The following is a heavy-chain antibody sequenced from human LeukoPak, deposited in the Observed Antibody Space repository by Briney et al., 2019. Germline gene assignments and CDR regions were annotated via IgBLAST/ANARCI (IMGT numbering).Heavy chain of an antibody. CDR1: GGSISSGDYY. Sequence: SETLSLTCTVSGGSISSGDYYWSWIRQPPGKGLEWIGYIYYSGSTYYNPSLKSRVTISVDTSKNQFPLKLSSVTAADTAVYYCAREAEYCTNGVCYKGFDYWGQGTLVTVSS. J-gene: IGHJ4*02. D-gene: IGHD2-8*01. V-gene: IGHV4-30-4*01. CDR3: AREAEYCTNGVCYKGFDY. CDR2: IYYSGST.